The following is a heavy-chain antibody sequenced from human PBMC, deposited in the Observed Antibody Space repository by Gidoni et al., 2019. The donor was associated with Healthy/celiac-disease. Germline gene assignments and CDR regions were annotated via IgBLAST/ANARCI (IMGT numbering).Heavy chain of an antibody. CDR1: GGSIRSYY. Sequence: QVQLQEPGPGLVKPSETPSLTCTVSGGSIRSYYWSWIRQPAGKGLEWIGRIYTSGSTNYNPSLKSRVTMSVDTSKNQFSLKLSSVTAADTAVYYCARLNLGYCSGGSCGDFDYWGQGTLVTVSS. CDR3: ARLNLGYCSGGSCGDFDY. D-gene: IGHD2-15*01. V-gene: IGHV4-4*07. CDR2: IYTSGST. J-gene: IGHJ4*02.